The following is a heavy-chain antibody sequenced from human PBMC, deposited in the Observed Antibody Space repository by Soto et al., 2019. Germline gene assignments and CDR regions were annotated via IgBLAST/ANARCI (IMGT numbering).Heavy chain of an antibody. V-gene: IGHV3-30*18. J-gene: IGHJ4*02. CDR1: GFTFSSYG. CDR3: AKDTGKHYYGSGSYISY. Sequence: QVQLVESGGGVVQPGRSLRLSCAASGFTFSSYGMHWVRQAPGKGLEWVAVISYDGSNKYYADSVKGRFTISRDNSKNTLYLQMNSLRAEDTAVYYCAKDTGKHYYGSGSYISYWGQGTLVTVSS. CDR2: ISYDGSNK. D-gene: IGHD3-10*01.